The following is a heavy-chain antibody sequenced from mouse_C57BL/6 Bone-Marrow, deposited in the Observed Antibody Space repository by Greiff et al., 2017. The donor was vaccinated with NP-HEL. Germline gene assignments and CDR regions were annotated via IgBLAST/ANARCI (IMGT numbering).Heavy chain of an antibody. D-gene: IGHD2-10*01. CDR3: ARDLLPYFDY. CDR2: IRNKANGYTT. Sequence: EVKLVASGGGLVQPGGSLSLSCAASGFTFTDYYMSWVRQPPGKALEWLGFIRNKANGYTTEYSASVKGRFTISRDNSQSILYLQMNALRAEDSATYYCARDLLPYFDYWGQGTTLTVSS. V-gene: IGHV7-3*01. CDR1: GFTFTDYY. J-gene: IGHJ2*01.